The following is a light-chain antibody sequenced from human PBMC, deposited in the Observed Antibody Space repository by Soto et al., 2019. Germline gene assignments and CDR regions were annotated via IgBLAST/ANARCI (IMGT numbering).Light chain of an antibody. J-gene: IGLJ2*01. CDR1: SSDIGCYDY. CDR3: TSYASGSSHVV. V-gene: IGLV2-14*01. CDR2: DVN. Sequence: QSALTQPASVSGSPGESITLSCTGTSSDIGCYDYVSWYQRHPGKAPKLIIYDVNNRPSGVSNRFSGSKSGNTASLTISGLHAEDEADYYCTSYASGSSHVVFGGGTKVTVL.